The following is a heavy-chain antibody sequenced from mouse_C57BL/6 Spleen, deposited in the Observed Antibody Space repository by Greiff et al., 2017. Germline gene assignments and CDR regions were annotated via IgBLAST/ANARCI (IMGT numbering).Heavy chain of an antibody. V-gene: IGHV1-18*01. CDR1: GYTFTDYN. J-gene: IGHJ4*01. D-gene: IGHD3-2*02. CDR3: ARGDSSGYYAMDY. CDR2: INPNNGGT. Sequence: EVQLQQSGPELVKPGASVKIPCKASGYTFTDYNMDWVKQSHGKSLEWIGDINPNNGGTIDNQKFKGKATLTVDKSSSTAYMELRSLTSEDTAVYYCARGDSSGYYAMDYWGQGTSVTVSS.